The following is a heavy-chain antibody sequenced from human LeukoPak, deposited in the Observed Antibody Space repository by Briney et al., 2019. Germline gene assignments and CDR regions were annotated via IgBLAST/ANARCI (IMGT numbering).Heavy chain of an antibody. CDR2: MNKDGSDK. J-gene: IGHJ4*02. CDR3: ARERSAGDY. V-gene: IGHV3-7*01. CDR1: GFTFSDYW. Sequence: GGSLRLSRAASGFTFSDYWMSWVRQAPGKGLEWVANMNKDGSDKYYVDSVNGRFTISRDNAKNSVYLQMNSLRAEDTAVYYRARERSAGDYWGQGLLVTVSS.